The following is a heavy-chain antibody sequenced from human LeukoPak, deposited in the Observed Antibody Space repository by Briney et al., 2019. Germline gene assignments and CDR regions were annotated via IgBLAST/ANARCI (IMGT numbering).Heavy chain of an antibody. CDR2: INPSGGST. Sequence: ASVKVSCKASGYTSINYYMHWVRQAPGQGLEWMGIINPSGGSTSYAQKFQGRVTMTRDTSTSTVYVELSSLRSEDTAVYYCARDESTSILWWWGQGTLVTVSS. CDR3: ARDESTSILWW. CDR1: GYTSINYY. J-gene: IGHJ1*01. V-gene: IGHV1-46*01. D-gene: IGHD2-21*01.